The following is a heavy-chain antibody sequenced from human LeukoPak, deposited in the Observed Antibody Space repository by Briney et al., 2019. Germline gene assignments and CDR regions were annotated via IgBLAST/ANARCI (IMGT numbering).Heavy chain of an antibody. CDR1: GGTFSSYA. CDR2: IIPILGIA. Sequence: SVKVSCKASGGTFSSYAISWVRQAPGQGLEWMGRIIPILGIANYAQKFQGRVTITADKSTSTAYMELSSLRSEDTAVYYCARDSHGLEGDYWGQGTLVTVSS. CDR3: ARDSHGLEGDY. J-gene: IGHJ4*02. D-gene: IGHD5-18*01. V-gene: IGHV1-69*04.